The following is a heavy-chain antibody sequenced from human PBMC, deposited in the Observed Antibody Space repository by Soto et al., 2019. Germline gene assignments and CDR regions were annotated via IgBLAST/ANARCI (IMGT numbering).Heavy chain of an antibody. CDR2: ISSSSSCI. J-gene: IGHJ6*02. D-gene: IGHD2-21*02. CDR3: ARDRTAGYYYYYGMDV. V-gene: IGHV3-21*01. Sequence: SGGSLRLSCAASGFTFSSYSMNWVRQAPGKGLEWVSSISSSSSCIYYADSVKGRFTISRDNAKNSLYLQMNSLRAEDTAVYYCARDRTAGYYYYYGMDVWGQGTTVTVSS. CDR1: GFTFSSYS.